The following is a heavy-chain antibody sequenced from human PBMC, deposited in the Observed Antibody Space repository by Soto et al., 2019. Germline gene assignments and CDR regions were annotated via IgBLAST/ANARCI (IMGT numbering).Heavy chain of an antibody. CDR2: INAGNGNT. CDR3: ARDAGGGAQYYFDY. Sequence: ASVKVSCKASGYTFTSYAMHWVRQAPGQRLEWMGWINAGNGNTKYSQKFQGRVTITRDTSASTAYMELSSLRSEDTAVYYCARDAGGGAQYYFDYWGQGTLVTVSS. V-gene: IGHV1-3*01. D-gene: IGHD3-16*01. CDR1: GYTFTSYA. J-gene: IGHJ4*02.